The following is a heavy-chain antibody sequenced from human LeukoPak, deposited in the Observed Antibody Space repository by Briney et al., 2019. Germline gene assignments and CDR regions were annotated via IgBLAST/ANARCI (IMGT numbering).Heavy chain of an antibody. Sequence: GASVKVSCKASGYTFTSYGISWVRQAPGQGLEWMGWISAYNGNTNYAQKLQGRVTMTTETSTSTTYMELRSLRSDDTAVYYCARGCSSTSCRGFDPWGQGTLVTVSS. CDR1: GYTFTSYG. J-gene: IGHJ5*02. D-gene: IGHD2-2*01. V-gene: IGHV1-18*01. CDR3: ARGCSSTSCRGFDP. CDR2: ISAYNGNT.